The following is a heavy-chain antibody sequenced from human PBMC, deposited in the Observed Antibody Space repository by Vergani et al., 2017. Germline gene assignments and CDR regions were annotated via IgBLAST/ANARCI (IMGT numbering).Heavy chain of an antibody. CDR3: ARGGYSYGMVEYYFDY. CDR1: GGTFSSYT. CDR2: ISAYNGNT. V-gene: IGHV1-18*01. Sequence: QVQLVQSGAEVKKPGSSVKVSCKASGGTFSSYTISWVRQAPGQGLEWMGWISAYNGNTNYAQKLQGRVTMTTDTSTSTAYMELRSLRSDDTAVYYCARGGYSYGMVEYYFDYWGQGTLVTVSS. J-gene: IGHJ4*02. D-gene: IGHD5-18*01.